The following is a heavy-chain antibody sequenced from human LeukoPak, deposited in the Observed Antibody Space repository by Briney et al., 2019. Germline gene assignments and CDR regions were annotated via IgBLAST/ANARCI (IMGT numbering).Heavy chain of an antibody. Sequence: GGSLRPSCAASGFTFSSYGMHWVRQAPGKGLEWVAFIRYDGSNKYYADSVKGRFTISRDNSKNTLYLQMNSLRAEDTAVYYCAKDSESYGSGSYFIYYFDYWGQGTLVTVSS. CDR3: AKDSESYGSGSYFIYYFDY. J-gene: IGHJ4*02. V-gene: IGHV3-30*02. CDR1: GFTFSSYG. CDR2: IRYDGSNK. D-gene: IGHD3-10*01.